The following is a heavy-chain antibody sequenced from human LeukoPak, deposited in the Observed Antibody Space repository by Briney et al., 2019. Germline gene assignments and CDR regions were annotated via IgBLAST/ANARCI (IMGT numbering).Heavy chain of an antibody. J-gene: IGHJ4*02. CDR2: IYYSGST. Sequence: SETLSHTCTVSGGSISSGDYYWSWICQPPGKGLEWIGYIYYSGSTYYNPSLKSRVTKSVDTSKNQFSLKLSSVTAADTAVYYCAREYSSSSALDYWGQGTLVTVSS. CDR1: GGSISSGDYY. CDR3: AREYSSSSALDY. D-gene: IGHD6-6*01. V-gene: IGHV4-30-4*01.